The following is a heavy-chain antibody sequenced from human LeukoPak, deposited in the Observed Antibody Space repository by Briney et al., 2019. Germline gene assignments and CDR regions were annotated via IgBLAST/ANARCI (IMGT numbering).Heavy chain of an antibody. CDR1: GGSISSYY. J-gene: IGHJ4*02. CDR3: ARGADDSSGYYLPFDY. D-gene: IGHD3-22*01. Sequence: SETLSLTCTVSGGSISSYYWSWIRQPPGKGLEWIGYIYYSGSTNYNPSLKSRVTISVDTSKYQFSLKLSSVTAADTAVYYCARGADDSSGYYLPFDYWGQGTLVTVSS. V-gene: IGHV4-59*01. CDR2: IYYSGST.